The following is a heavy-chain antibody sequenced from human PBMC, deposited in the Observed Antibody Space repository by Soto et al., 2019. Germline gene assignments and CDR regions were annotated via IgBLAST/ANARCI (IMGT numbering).Heavy chain of an antibody. CDR1: GFTFSNAW. D-gene: IGHD3-3*01. J-gene: IGHJ3*02. CDR2: IKSKTDGGTT. V-gene: IGHV3-15*01. CDR3: TSLKYYDFWSGYWGAFDI. Sequence: PGGSLRLSCAASGFTFSNAWMSWVRQAPGKGLEWVGRIKSKTDGGTTDYAAPVKGRFTISRDDSKNTLYLQMNSLKTEDTAVYYCTSLKYYDFWSGYWGAFDIWGQGTLVTVS.